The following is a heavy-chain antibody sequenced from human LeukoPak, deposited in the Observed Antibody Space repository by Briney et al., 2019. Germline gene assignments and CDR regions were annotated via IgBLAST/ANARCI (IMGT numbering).Heavy chain of an antibody. D-gene: IGHD6-19*01. J-gene: IGHJ6*02. V-gene: IGHV3-11*01. CDR2: ISRYGRTI. CDR1: RFTFSDYY. CDR3: ARDRPFRVVAGERFYYSYGMDV. Sequence: PGGSLRLSCAVSRFTFSDYYMRSVRQARGKGLEWVSYISRYGRTIYYADAREGRFTISSNNAENTLYLQMKSLEAAVSAVEYCARDRPFRVVAGERFYYSYGMDVWGQGTTVTVSS.